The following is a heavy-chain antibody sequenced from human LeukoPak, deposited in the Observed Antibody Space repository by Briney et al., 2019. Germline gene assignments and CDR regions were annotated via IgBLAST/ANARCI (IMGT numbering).Heavy chain of an antibody. CDR3: AXXXXXXXXXSGSYYNPFDY. D-gene: IGHD3-10*01. V-gene: IGHV4-59*08. CDR2: IYYSGST. CDR1: GGSISSYY. Sequence: SETLSLTCTVSGGSISSYYWSWIRQPPGKGLEWIGYIYYSGSTNYNPSLKSRVTISVDTSKNQFSLKLSSVTAADTAVYYCAXXXXXXXXXSGSYYNPFDYWGQGTLVTVSS. J-gene: IGHJ4*02.